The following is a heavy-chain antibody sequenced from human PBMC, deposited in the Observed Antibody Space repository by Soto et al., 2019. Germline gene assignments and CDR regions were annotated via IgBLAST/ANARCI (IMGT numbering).Heavy chain of an antibody. CDR3: AKRRGAGGHFDY. CDR2: ISSGGST. D-gene: IGHD2-15*01. Sequence: EVQLLESGGGLVQPEGSLRLSCAASGFTFTSYAMGWVRQAPGKGLEWVSVISSGGSTYYADSVRGRFTNSRDNSKDTLSLQMNSLRAEDTAVYYCAKRRGAGGHFDYWGQGALVTVSS. CDR1: GFTFTSYA. J-gene: IGHJ4*02. V-gene: IGHV3-23*01.